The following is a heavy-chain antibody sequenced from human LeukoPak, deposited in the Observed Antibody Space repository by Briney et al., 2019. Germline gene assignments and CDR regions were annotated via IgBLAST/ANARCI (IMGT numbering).Heavy chain of an antibody. D-gene: IGHD6-13*01. Sequence: GGSLRLSCAASGFTFDDYAMHWVRQAPGKGLEWVSLISWDGGSTYYADSVKGRFTISRDNSKNSLYLQMNSLRAEDTALYYCAKDSRGYSSSWYGPNYYMDVWGKGTTVTVSS. CDR1: GFTFDDYA. CDR3: AKDSRGYSSSWYGPNYYMDV. J-gene: IGHJ6*03. CDR2: ISWDGGST. V-gene: IGHV3-43D*03.